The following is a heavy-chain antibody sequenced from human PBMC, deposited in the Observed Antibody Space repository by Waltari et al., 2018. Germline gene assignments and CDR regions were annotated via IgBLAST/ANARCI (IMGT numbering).Heavy chain of an antibody. Sequence: QVQLVESGGGVVQPGGSLRLSCAASGFTFSTYGMHWVRQAPGKGLEWVACIRYDGSNKYYGDSVKGRFTISRDNSKNTLYLQMNSLRAEDTAVYYCAKALYSSGWYEGVGYWGQGTLVTVSS. CDR1: GFTFSTYG. J-gene: IGHJ4*02. V-gene: IGHV3-30*02. CDR2: IRYDGSNK. CDR3: AKALYSSGWYEGVGY. D-gene: IGHD6-19*01.